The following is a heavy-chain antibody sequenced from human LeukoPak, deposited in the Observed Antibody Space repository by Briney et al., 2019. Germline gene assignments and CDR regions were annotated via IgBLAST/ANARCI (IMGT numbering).Heavy chain of an antibody. CDR2: ITPIFGTA. CDR3: ASLGGGSTVTTYLNY. CDR1: RGTFSSYA. J-gene: IGHJ4*02. Sequence: SVKVSCKASRGTFSSYAINWVRQAPGQGLEWMGGITPIFGTANYAQKFQGRVTITADESTSTAYMELSSLRSEDTAVYYCASLGGGSTVTTYLNYWGQGTLVTVSS. V-gene: IGHV1-69*13. D-gene: IGHD4-17*01.